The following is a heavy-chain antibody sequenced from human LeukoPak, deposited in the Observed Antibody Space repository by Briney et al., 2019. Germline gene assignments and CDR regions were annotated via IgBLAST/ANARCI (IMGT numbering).Heavy chain of an antibody. J-gene: IGHJ6*03. CDR2: IYSGGST. CDR1: GFTVSSNY. D-gene: IGHD3-10*01. V-gene: IGHV3-53*01. CDR3: ASGSGSYRTPYYYMDV. Sequence: GGSLRLSCAASGFTVSSNYMSWVRQAPGKGLEWVSVIYSGGSTYYADSVKGRSTISRDNSKNTLYLQMNSLRAEDTAVYYCASGSGSYRTPYYYMDVWGTGTTVTVSS.